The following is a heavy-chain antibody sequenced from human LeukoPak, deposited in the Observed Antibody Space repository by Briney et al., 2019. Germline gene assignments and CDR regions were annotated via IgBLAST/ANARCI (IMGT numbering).Heavy chain of an antibody. D-gene: IGHD4-23*01. CDR3: GRYGDNSGPLYFAN. J-gene: IGHJ4*02. CDR1: GGSISTTNFY. CDR2: ISPGVDS. V-gene: IGHV4-39*01. Sequence: SETLSLTCTVSGGSISTTNFYWGWIRQPPGRGLEWIGTISPGVDSYYIPSLKSRLTISVDTSKNQFSFNLSSVTAADTAVYYCGRYGDNSGPLYFANWGQGTLVTVSS.